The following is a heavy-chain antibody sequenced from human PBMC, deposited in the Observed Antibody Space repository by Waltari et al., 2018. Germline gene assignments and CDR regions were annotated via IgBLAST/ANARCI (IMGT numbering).Heavy chain of an antibody. CDR1: GGSISSYY. Sequence: QVQLQESGPGLVKPSETLSLTCTVSGGSISSYYWSWIRQPAGKGLEWIGRIYTSGSTYSNPSLKRRVTMSVDTSKNQFSLKLSSVTAADTAVYYCARGGAEDYSNYVLLLDYWGQGTLVTVSS. V-gene: IGHV4-4*07. CDR2: IYTSGST. D-gene: IGHD4-4*01. J-gene: IGHJ4*02. CDR3: ARGGAEDYSNYVLLLDY.